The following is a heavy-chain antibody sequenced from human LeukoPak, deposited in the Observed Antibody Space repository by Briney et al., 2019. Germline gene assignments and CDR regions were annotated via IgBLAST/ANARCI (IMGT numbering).Heavy chain of an antibody. CDR3: ARDNDSRDPPHFDY. CDR2: ISAYNGNT. D-gene: IGHD3-16*01. J-gene: IGHJ4*02. CDR1: GYTFTSYG. Sequence: GASVKVSCKASGYTFTSYGISWVRQAPGQGLECMGWISAYNGNTNYAQKLQGRVTMTTDTSTSTAYMELRSLRSDDTAVYYCARDNDSRDPPHFDYWGQGTLVTVSS. V-gene: IGHV1-18*01.